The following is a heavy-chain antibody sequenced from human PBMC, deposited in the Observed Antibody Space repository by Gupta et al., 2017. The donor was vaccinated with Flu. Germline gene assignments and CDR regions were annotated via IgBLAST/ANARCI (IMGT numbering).Heavy chain of an antibody. J-gene: IGHJ6*02. CDR3: ARDWGNSGMDV. CDR1: GFTVSSNY. CDR2: IYSGGRT. V-gene: IGHV3-53*02. D-gene: IGHD7-27*01. Sequence: EVQLVETGGGLIQPGGSLRLSCSASGFTVSSNYMSWVRQAPGKGLEWVSVIYSGGRTYDADAVKGRFTISRDNSKNTLYLQMNSLRAEDTAVYYCARDWGNSGMDVWGQGTTVTVSS.